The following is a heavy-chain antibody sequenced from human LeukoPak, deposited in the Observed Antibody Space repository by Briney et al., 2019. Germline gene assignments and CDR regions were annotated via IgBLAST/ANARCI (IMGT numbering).Heavy chain of an antibody. Sequence: ASVKVSCKASGGTFSSYAISWVRQAPGQGLEWMGGIIPIFGTANYAQKFQGRVTITTDEYTSTAYMELSSLRSEDTAVYYCARVARTPSGYYYYYMDVWGKGTTVTVSS. V-gene: IGHV1-69*05. D-gene: IGHD4-23*01. CDR1: GGTFSSYA. J-gene: IGHJ6*03. CDR2: IIPIFGTA. CDR3: ARVARTPSGYYYYYMDV.